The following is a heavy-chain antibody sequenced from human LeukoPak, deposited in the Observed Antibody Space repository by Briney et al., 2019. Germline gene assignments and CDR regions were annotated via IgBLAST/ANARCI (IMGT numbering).Heavy chain of an antibody. J-gene: IGHJ4*02. CDR3: ARDSPYGDYPFDY. V-gene: IGHV3-11*04. CDR1: GFTFSDYY. CDR2: ITSSSITI. D-gene: IGHD4-17*01. Sequence: GGSLRLSCAASGFTFSDYYMSWIRQAPGKGLEWVSYITSSSITIYYADSVKGRFTISRDNAKNSLYLQMNSLRDEGTAVYYCARDSPYGDYPFDYWGQGTLVTVSS.